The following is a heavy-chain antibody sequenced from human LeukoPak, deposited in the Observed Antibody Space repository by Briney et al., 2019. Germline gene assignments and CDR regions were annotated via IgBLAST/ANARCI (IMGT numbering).Heavy chain of an antibody. CDR2: IIPILGIA. J-gene: IGHJ5*02. CDR1: GGTFSSYA. D-gene: IGHD6-13*01. Sequence: SVKVSCKASGGTFSSYAISWVRQAPGQGLEWMGRIIPILGIANYAQKFQGRVTITADKSTSTAYMELNSLRAEDTALYYCAKSQAAAGTKNWFDPWGQGTLVTVSS. CDR3: AKSQAAAGTKNWFDP. V-gene: IGHV1-69*04.